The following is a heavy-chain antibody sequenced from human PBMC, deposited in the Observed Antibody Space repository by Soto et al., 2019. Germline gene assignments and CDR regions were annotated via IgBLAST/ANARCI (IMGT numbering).Heavy chain of an antibody. J-gene: IGHJ4*02. CDR1: GYTFTENN. V-gene: IGHV1-8*01. CDR3: VRAPLDYYSADYIDN. D-gene: IGHD2-21*01. Sequence: QVQLVQSGAEVKRPGASVKVSCKASGYTFTENNINWVRQATGQGLEWMGWMNPNSGNTGYAQKFQGRVTMTRDNSITTSYMELSSLRSEDTAVYSCVRAPLDYYSADYIDNRGQGTLVTVSS. CDR2: MNPNSGNT.